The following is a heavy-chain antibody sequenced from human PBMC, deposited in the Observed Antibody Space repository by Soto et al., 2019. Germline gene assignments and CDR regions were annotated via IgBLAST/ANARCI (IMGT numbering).Heavy chain of an antibody. J-gene: IGHJ4*02. CDR2: IWYDGSNK. CDR1: GFTFSSYG. D-gene: IGHD3-22*01. V-gene: IGHV3-33*01. CDR3: ARGTGYDSSGYYPDY. Sequence: GGSLRLSCAASGFTFSSYGMHWVRQAPGKGLEWVAVIWYDGSNKYYADSVKGRFTISRDNSKNTLYLQMNSLRAEDTAVYYCARGTGYDSSGYYPDYWGQGTLVTVSS.